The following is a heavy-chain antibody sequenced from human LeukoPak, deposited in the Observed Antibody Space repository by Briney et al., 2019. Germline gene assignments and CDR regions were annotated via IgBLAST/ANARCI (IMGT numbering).Heavy chain of an antibody. J-gene: IGHJ6*03. CDR1: GHTFTSYD. D-gene: IGHD2-2*01. CDR3: SVLLTYCSSTSCSPYYMDV. V-gene: IGHV1-8*03. CDR2: MNPNSGNT. Sequence: ASVKVSCKASGHTFTSYDINWVRQATGQGLEWMGWMNPNSGNTGYAQKFQGRVTITRNTSISTAYMELSSLRSEDTAVYYCSVLLTYCSSTSCSPYYMDVWGKGTTVTVSS.